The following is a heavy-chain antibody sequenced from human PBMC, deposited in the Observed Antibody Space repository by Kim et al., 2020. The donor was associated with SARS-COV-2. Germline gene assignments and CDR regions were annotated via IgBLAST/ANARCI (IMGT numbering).Heavy chain of an antibody. J-gene: IGHJ4*02. V-gene: IGHV3-23*01. CDR3: AKAGGSSGYGNYDFDF. Sequence: DSVKGRFTITKDHSKDTLYLQMNTLGAEDTAVYYCAKAGGSSGYGNYDFDFWGQGTLVTVSS. D-gene: IGHD5-12*01.